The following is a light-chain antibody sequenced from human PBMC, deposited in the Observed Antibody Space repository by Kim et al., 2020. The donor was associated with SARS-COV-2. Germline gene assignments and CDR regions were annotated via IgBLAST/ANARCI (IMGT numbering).Light chain of an antibody. CDR1: SSNIESNY. CDR3: AAWDDSLSGYV. J-gene: IGLJ1*01. V-gene: IGLV1-47*01. Sequence: GQRVTISCSGSSSNIESNYVYWYQQLPGTAPKLLIYRNNQRPSGVPDRFSGSTSGTSASLAISGLRSEDEADYYCAAWDDSLSGYVFGTGTKVTVL. CDR2: RNN.